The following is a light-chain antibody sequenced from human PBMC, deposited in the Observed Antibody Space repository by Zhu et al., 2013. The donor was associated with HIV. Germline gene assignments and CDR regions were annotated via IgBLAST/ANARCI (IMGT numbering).Light chain of an antibody. J-gene: IGKJ1*01. CDR2: AAS. V-gene: IGKV1-27*01. CDR1: QGIRNY. Sequence: DIQMTQSPSSLSASKGDRVTITCRASQGIRNYLAWYQQKPGKVPKLLISAASTLQSGVPSRFSGSGSGTDFTLTISSLQPEDVATYYCQTYSSALEGWTFGQGTKVEIK. CDR3: QTYSSALEGWT.